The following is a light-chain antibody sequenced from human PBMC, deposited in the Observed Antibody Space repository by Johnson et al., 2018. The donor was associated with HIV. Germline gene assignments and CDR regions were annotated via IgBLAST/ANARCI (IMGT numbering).Light chain of an antibody. J-gene: IGLJ1*01. CDR1: NSNIGSNT. CDR2: RNN. V-gene: IGLV1-44*01. Sequence: QSALTQPPSASGTPGQRVTISCSGSNSNIGSNTVSWYRQLPGTAPKLLIYRNNERPSGVPDRFSGSKSGTSASLALSGLQAEDEADYYCASWDDSLNGYVFGTATKVTVL. CDR3: ASWDDSLNGYV.